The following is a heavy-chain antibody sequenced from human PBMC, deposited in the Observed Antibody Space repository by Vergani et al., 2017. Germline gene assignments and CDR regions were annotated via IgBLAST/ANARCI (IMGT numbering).Heavy chain of an antibody. Sequence: QVQLVQSGAEVKKPGSSVKVSCKASGGTFSSYTIRWVRQAPGQGLEWMGRIIPILGIANYAQKFQGRVTITADKSTSTAYMELSSLRSEDTAVYYCARDRSQTTVTTDDAFDIWGQGTMVTVSS. CDR1: GGTFSSYT. CDR2: IIPILGIA. J-gene: IGHJ3*02. CDR3: ARDRSQTTVTTDDAFDI. D-gene: IGHD4-17*01. V-gene: IGHV1-69*08.